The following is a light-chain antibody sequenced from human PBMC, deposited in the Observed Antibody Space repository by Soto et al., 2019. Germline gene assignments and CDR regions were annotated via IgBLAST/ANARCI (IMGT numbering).Light chain of an antibody. CDR2: AAS. CDR1: QGISNN. Sequence: DIQMTQSPSSLSASVGDRVTLTCRASQGISNNLAWYQQKPGKVPKLLIYAASTLPTGVPSRFSGSGSGTDFTLTISLQQPDDVATYYRQNYNSAPLTFGGGTKVEIK. V-gene: IGKV1-27*01. J-gene: IGKJ4*01. CDR3: QNYNSAPLT.